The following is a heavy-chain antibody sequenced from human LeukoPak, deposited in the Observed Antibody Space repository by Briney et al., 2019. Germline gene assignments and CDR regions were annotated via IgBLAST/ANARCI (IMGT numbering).Heavy chain of an antibody. CDR1: GFTFDDYG. Sequence: GGSLRLSCAASGFTFDDYGMSWVRQVPGKGLEWVSGINWNGGITGYVDSVKGRFTVSRDNAKNSLHLQMNSLGAEDTALYYCARVGTSGGEPGSLDYWGQGTLVTVSS. V-gene: IGHV3-20*04. D-gene: IGHD3-10*01. CDR3: ARVGTSGGEPGSLDY. J-gene: IGHJ4*02. CDR2: INWNGGIT.